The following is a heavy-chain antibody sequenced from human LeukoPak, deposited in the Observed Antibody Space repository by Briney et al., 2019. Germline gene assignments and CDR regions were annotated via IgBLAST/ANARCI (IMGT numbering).Heavy chain of an antibody. CDR3: ARGDYYDSSGYYIGRFYYYYGMDV. CDR1: GDSVSSNSAA. Sequence: SPTLSLTFAISGDSVSSNSAAWNWIRQSPSRGLEWLGSTYYRSKWYNDYAVSVKSRITINPDTSKNQFSLQLNSVTPEDTAVYYCARGDYYDSSGYYIGRFYYYYGMDVWGQGTTVTVSS. J-gene: IGHJ6*02. CDR2: TYYRSKWYN. V-gene: IGHV6-1*01. D-gene: IGHD3-22*01.